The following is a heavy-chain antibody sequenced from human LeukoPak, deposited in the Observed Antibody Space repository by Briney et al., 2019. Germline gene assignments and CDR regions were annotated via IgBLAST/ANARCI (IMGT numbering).Heavy chain of an antibody. Sequence: SETLSLTCSVSGGFNTHYYWSWIRQPPGKGLEWIGYIYYTGDTNYNPSLRSRVTMSIDTSKNHFSLKLTSVTAADTATYYCARETSLAGFASGLGFNYWGQGILVTVSS. CDR1: GGFNTHYY. CDR3: ARETSLAGFASGLGFNY. V-gene: IGHV4-59*01. D-gene: IGHD6-19*01. CDR2: IYYTGDT. J-gene: IGHJ4*02.